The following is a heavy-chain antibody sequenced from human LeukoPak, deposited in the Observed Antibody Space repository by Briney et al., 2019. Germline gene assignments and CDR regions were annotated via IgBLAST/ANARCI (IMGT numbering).Heavy chain of an antibody. J-gene: IGHJ5*01. Sequence: SGGSLRLSCAASGFTFSSYEMNWVRQAPGKGLEWVSYISSSGSTIYYADSVKGRFTISRDNAKNSLYLQMNSLRAEDTAVYYCARLVRSYWDSSTLYNWFDYWGQGTLVTVSS. D-gene: IGHD1-26*01. CDR3: ARLVRSYWDSSTLYNWFDY. CDR1: GFTFSSYE. CDR2: ISSSGSTI. V-gene: IGHV3-48*03.